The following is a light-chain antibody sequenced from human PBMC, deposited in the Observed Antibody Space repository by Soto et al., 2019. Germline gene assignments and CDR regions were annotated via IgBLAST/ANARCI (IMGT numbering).Light chain of an antibody. V-gene: IGKV3-11*01. J-gene: IGKJ5*01. CDR1: QSVSIY. CDR2: DAS. Sequence: IVLTPSPATLSLSPGERAALSCSASQSVSIYLAWYQQKPGQAPRLLIYDASNRATGIPARFSGSGSGTDFTLTISSLEPEDFAVYYCQQRSNWRITFGQGTRLEIK. CDR3: QQRSNWRIT.